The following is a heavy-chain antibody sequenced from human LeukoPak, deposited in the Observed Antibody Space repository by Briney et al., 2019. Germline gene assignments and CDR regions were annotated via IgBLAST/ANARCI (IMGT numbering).Heavy chain of an antibody. Sequence: GGSLRLSCAASGITFSSYSMNWVRQAPGKGLEWVSSISSSSSYIYYADSVKGRFTISRDNAKNSLYLQMNSLRAEDTAVYYCAREHRGYSGYDYEYWGQGTLVTVSS. CDR1: GITFSSYS. CDR2: ISSSSSYI. J-gene: IGHJ4*02. CDR3: AREHRGYSGYDYEY. V-gene: IGHV3-21*01. D-gene: IGHD5-12*01.